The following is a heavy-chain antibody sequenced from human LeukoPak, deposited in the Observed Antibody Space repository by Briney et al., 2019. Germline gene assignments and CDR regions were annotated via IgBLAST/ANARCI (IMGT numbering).Heavy chain of an antibody. CDR3: AREWQGGIAAAGTRIEGDY. J-gene: IGHJ4*02. D-gene: IGHD6-13*01. CDR1: GFRHSCYW. Sequence: GGALSLSFAVSGFRHSCYWMTWVRPAPGKGLEGVANIKQDGSEKNYVDSVKGRFTISRDNAENSLFLQMNSLRVEDTAVYYCAREWQGGIAAAGTRIEGDYWGQGTLVAVSS. CDR2: IKQDGSEK. V-gene: IGHV3-7*01.